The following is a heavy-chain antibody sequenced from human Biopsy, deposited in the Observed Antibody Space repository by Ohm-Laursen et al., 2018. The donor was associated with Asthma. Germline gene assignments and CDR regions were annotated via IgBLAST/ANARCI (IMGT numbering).Heavy chain of an antibody. D-gene: IGHD3-3*01. CDR1: GLSSSAYY. V-gene: IGHV4-34*01. Sequence: SDTLSLTCSMYGLSSSAYYWTWIRQTPGKGLEWIGESDHRGNTNTNATLKSRVTISKAKSANEFSLKMKSVTDADTAIYYCARGPEWSGLDIWGQGTTVTVSS. CDR3: ARGPEWSGLDI. J-gene: IGHJ6*02. CDR2: SDHRGNT.